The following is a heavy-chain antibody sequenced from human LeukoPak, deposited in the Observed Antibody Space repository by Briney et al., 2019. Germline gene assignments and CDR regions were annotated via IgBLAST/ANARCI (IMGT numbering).Heavy chain of an antibody. CDR2: ISSSSSTI. J-gene: IGHJ4*02. D-gene: IGHD3-10*01. CDR1: GFTFSSYS. CDR3: ARDTSLVLDY. V-gene: IGHV3-48*01. Sequence: GGSPRLSCAASGFTFSSYSMNWVRQAPGKGLDWVSYISSSSSTIYYADSVKGRFTISRDNAKNSLYLQMNSLRAEDTAVYYCARDTSLVLDYWGQGTLVTVSS.